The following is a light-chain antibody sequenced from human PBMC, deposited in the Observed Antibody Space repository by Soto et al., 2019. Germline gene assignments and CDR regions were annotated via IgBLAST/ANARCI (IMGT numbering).Light chain of an antibody. CDR1: QSVSSAY. V-gene: IGKV3-20*01. CDR3: QQYGTSPET. J-gene: IGKJ1*01. CDR2: DVS. Sequence: EIVLTQSPGTLSLSPGERATLSCRASQSVSSAYLAWYQQKPGQAPRLLIYDVSSGATGIPDRFSGSGSGTDFTLTASRLEPEDFAVYYCQQYGTSPETFGQGTKVDIK.